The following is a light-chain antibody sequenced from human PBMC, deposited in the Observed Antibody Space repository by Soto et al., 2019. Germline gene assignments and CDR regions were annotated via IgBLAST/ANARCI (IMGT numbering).Light chain of an antibody. CDR3: QHRWT. Sequence: DIQMTQSPSTLSASVGDRVTITCRASQSISSWLAWYQQKPGKAPKLLIYDASSLQSGVPSRFNGSGSGTEFTLTLSSLRADDFATYYCQHRWTFGQGPKVEIK. J-gene: IGKJ1*01. CDR2: DAS. CDR1: QSISSW. V-gene: IGKV1-5*01.